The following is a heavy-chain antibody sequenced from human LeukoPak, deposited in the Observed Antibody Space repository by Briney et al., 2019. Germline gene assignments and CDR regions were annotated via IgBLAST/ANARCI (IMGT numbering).Heavy chain of an antibody. Sequence: GAAVKVSRKASGFTFTSYYMHWVRQAPGQGLEWMGVINPSGGSTNYAEKFQGRVTMTRDTSTSTVYMELSSPRSEDTAVYYCARGAVAVLRSWFDPWGQGTLVTVSS. CDR3: ARGAVAVLRSWFDP. V-gene: IGHV1-46*01. CDR2: INPSGGST. D-gene: IGHD6-19*01. J-gene: IGHJ5*02. CDR1: GFTFTSYY.